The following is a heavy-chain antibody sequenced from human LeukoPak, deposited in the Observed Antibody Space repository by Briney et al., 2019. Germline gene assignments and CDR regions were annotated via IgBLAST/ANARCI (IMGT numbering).Heavy chain of an antibody. CDR1: GGSFSGYY. Sequence: SETLSLTCAVYGGSFSGYYWSWIRQPPGKGLEWIGEINHSGSTNYNPSLKNRVTISVDTSKNQFSLKLSSVTAADTAVYYCARVYSYGVDYWGQGTLVTVSS. V-gene: IGHV4-34*01. J-gene: IGHJ4*02. D-gene: IGHD5-18*01. CDR3: ARVYSYGVDY. CDR2: INHSGST.